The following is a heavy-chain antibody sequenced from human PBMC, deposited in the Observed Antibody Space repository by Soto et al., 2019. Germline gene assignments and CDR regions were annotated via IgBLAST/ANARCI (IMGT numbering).Heavy chain of an antibody. Sequence: QLQLQESGPGLVKPSETLSLTCTVSGGSISSSSYYWGWIRQPPGKGLEWIGSIYYSGSTYYNPSLKSRVTISVDTSKNQFSLKLSSVTAADTAVYYCARHANGIGDLDYWGQGTLVTVSS. CDR2: IYYSGST. CDR1: GGSISSSSYY. CDR3: ARHANGIGDLDY. J-gene: IGHJ4*02. V-gene: IGHV4-39*01. D-gene: IGHD3-10*01.